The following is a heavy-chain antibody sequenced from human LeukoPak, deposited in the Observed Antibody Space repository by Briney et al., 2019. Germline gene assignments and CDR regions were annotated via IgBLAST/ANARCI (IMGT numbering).Heavy chain of an antibody. V-gene: IGHV4-59*01. CDR1: GGSITSYY. Sequence: SETLSLTCSVSGGSITSYYWSWIRQPPGKGLEWIGYIYYTGSTNYNPSLKSRVTISVDTSKNQFSLKLRSVTAADTAVYYCAAIGTSTKQLDYWGQGTLVTVSS. CDR2: IYYTGST. CDR3: AAIGTSTKQLDY. J-gene: IGHJ4*02. D-gene: IGHD1-1*01.